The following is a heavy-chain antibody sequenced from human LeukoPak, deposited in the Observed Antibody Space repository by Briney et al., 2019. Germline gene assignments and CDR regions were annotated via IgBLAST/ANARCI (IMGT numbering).Heavy chain of an antibody. J-gene: IGHJ5*02. V-gene: IGHV1-8*01. D-gene: IGHD6-13*01. CDR3: ARGVASSSWDGADWFDP. CDR2: MNPNSGNT. CDR1: GYIFTSYD. Sequence: ASVKVSCKASGYIFTSYDINWVRQATGQGLEWMGWMNPNSGNTGYAQKFQGRVTMTKNTSISTAYMELSSLRSEDTAVYYCARGVASSSWDGADWFDPWGQGTLVTVSS.